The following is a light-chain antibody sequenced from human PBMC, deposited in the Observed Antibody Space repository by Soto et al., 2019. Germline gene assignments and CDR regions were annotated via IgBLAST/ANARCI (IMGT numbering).Light chain of an antibody. CDR2: GAS. Sequence: IVLTQSPGTLPLSPGERATLSCRASQSVSSNYLAWYQQKPGQAPRLLIYGASNRATGIPDRFSGSGSGTDFTLTISRLEPEDFAVYYCQQYGSSGTFGQGTKVDIK. V-gene: IGKV3-20*01. CDR1: QSVSSNY. CDR3: QQYGSSGT. J-gene: IGKJ1*01.